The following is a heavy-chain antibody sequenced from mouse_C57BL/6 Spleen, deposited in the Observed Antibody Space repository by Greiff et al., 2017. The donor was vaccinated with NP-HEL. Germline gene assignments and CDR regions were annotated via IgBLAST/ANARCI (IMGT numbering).Heavy chain of an antibody. Sequence: EVMLVESGGGLVKPGGSLKLSCAASGFTFSSYTMSWVRQTPEKRLEWVATISGGGGNTYYPDSVKGRFTISRDNAKNTLYLQMSSLRSEDTALYYCARTTVVAMDYWGQGTSVTVSS. CDR1: GFTFSSYT. D-gene: IGHD1-1*01. CDR2: ISGGGGNT. J-gene: IGHJ4*01. CDR3: ARTTVVAMDY. V-gene: IGHV5-9*01.